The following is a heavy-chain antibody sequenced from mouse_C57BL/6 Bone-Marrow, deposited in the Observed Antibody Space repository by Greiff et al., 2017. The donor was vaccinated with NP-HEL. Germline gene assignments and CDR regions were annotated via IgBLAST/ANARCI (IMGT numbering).Heavy chain of an antibody. J-gene: IGHJ1*03. CDR2: INPSSGYT. CDR3: ARTYSNYWYFDV. Sequence: QVQLQQSGAELARPGASVKMSCKASGYTFTSYTMHWVKQRPGKGLEWIGYINPSSGYTKYNQKFKDKATLTADKSTSTAYMQLSSLTSEDSAVYYCARTYSNYWYFDVWGTGTTVTVSS. D-gene: IGHD2-5*01. CDR1: GYTFTSYT. V-gene: IGHV1-4*01.